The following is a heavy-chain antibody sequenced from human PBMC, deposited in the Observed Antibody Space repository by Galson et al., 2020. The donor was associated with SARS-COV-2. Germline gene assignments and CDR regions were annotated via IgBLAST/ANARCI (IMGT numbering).Heavy chain of an antibody. J-gene: IGHJ6*02. CDR1: GFIFSTYA. V-gene: IGHV3-23*01. CDR3: ARLATVDYYCGMDV. D-gene: IGHD3-3*02. Sequence: TGGSLTLSCAASGFIFSTYAMSWVRQAPGKGLQWVSTISSTGGTTYYADSVKDRFTISRDNSKNPLYLQMSSLRAEDTAVYYCARLATVDYYCGMDVWGQGTTVIGSS. CDR2: ISSTGGTT.